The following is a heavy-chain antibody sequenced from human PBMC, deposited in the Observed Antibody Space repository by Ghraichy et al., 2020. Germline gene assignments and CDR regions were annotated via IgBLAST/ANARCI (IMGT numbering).Heavy chain of an antibody. CDR2: SNHSGVT. D-gene: IGHD1-26*01. CDR3: ALTILGATSLDDY. CDR1: GGTISGHY. V-gene: IGHV4-34*08. Sequence: LSLTCGVSGGTISGHYLTWIRQPPGKGPEWIGESNHSGVTKYNPSLRSRVTMSADTSKNQFSLRLRSVTGADTGLYYCALTILGATSLDDYWGQGTLVTVS. J-gene: IGHJ4*02.